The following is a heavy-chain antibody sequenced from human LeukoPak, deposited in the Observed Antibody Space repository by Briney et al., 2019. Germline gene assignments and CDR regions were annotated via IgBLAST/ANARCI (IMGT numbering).Heavy chain of an antibody. CDR1: GFTFSDHY. Sequence: GSLRLSCAASGFTFSDHYMDWVRQPPEKGLEWIGEIYHSGNTHYMSSLKSRVTISLDKSKNQFSLILTSVTAADTAVYYCARDLWSASGTRGLDVWGHGTTVIVSS. D-gene: IGHD6-13*01. CDR3: ARDLWSASGTRGLDV. V-gene: IGHV4-34*01. J-gene: IGHJ6*02. CDR2: IYHSGNT.